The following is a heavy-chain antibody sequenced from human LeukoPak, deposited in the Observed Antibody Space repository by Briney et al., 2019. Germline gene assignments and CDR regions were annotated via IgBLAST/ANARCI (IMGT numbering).Heavy chain of an antibody. V-gene: IGHV1-2*02. CDR2: INLNSGGT. D-gene: IGHD2-15*01. CDR3: ALVVAATTIDY. J-gene: IGHJ4*02. Sequence: ASVKVSCKASGYTFTGYYMHWVRRAPGQGLEWMGWINLNSGGTNYAQKFQGRVTMTRDTSISTAYMELSRLRSDDTAVYYCALVVAATTIDYWGQGTLVTVSS. CDR1: GYTFTGYY.